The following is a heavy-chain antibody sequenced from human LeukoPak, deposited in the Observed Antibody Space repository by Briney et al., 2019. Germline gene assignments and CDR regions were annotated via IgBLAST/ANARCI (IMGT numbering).Heavy chain of an antibody. Sequence: PWDTVSLLCSLSGASMSNTNYQGRWIPQPPGKGQERVASIYYTGTTYHNPSLNSRVTISVDTSRSQFALKLTSVTAADTAVYYCARCIPRWRFESWGQGTLVTVSS. V-gene: IGHV4-39*01. J-gene: IGHJ4*02. CDR2: IYYTGTT. CDR1: GASMSNTNYQ. D-gene: IGHD5-24*01. CDR3: ARCIPRWRFES.